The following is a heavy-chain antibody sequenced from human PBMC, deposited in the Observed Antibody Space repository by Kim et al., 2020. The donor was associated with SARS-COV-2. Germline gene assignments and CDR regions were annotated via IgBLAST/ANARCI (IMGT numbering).Heavy chain of an antibody. CDR2: INHSGST. CDR3: ARAVGDYAEAKTGLPDGILDY. V-gene: IGHV4-34*01. CDR1: GGSFSGYY. D-gene: IGHD4-17*01. J-gene: IGHJ4*02. Sequence: SETLSLTCAVYGGSFSGYYWSWIRQPPGKGLEWIGEINHSGSTNYNPSLKSRVTISVDTSKNQFSLKLSSVTAADTAVYYCARAVGDYAEAKTGLPDGILDYWGQGTLVTVSS.